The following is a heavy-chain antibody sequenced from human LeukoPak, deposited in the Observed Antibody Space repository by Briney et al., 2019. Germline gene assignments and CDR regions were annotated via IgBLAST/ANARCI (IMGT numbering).Heavy chain of an antibody. D-gene: IGHD6-13*01. J-gene: IGHJ6*03. CDR1: GGTFSSYG. CDR3: AKVAAYYYYMDV. Sequence: SVKVSCKASGGTFSSYGINWVRQAPGQGLEWMGGIIPVLSTTNYAQKFEGRVTITADESTSTAFMELSSLRSEDTAMYYCAKVAAYYYYMDVWGQGTTVTVSS. V-gene: IGHV1-69*13. CDR2: IIPVLSTT.